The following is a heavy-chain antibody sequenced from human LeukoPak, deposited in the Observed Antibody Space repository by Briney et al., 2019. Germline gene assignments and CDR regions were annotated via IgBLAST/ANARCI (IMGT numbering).Heavy chain of an antibody. CDR1: GFTFSSYA. J-gene: IGHJ4*02. CDR2: ISGSGVT. D-gene: IGHD7-27*01. CDR3: AKDLNWGGR. V-gene: IGHV3-23*01. Sequence: TGGSLRLSCAAFGFTFSSYAMSWVRQAPGKGLEWVSAISGSGVTDYADSVKGRFTISRDNSKNTLYLQMNSLRAEDTAVYYCAKDLNWGGRWGQGTLVTVSS.